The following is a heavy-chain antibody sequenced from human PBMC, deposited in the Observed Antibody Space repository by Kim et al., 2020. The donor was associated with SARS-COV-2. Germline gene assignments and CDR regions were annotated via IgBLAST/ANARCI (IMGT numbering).Heavy chain of an antibody. CDR1: GGSISSYY. D-gene: IGHD2-15*01. J-gene: IGHJ6*02. V-gene: IGHV4-59*01. CDR3: ARDRVVVTVGYYYYYGMDV. CDR2: IYYSGST. Sequence: SETLSLTCTVSGGSISSYYWSWIRQPPGKGLEWIGYIYYSGSTNYNPSLKSRVTISVDTSKNQFSLKLSSVTAADTAVYYCARDRVVVTVGYYYYYGMDVWGQGTTVTVSS.